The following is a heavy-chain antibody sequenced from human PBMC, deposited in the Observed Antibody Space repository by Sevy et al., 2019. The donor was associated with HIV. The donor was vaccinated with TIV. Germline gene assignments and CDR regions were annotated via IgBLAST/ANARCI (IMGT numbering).Heavy chain of an antibody. CDR3: ARDLRILLWSYFDY. J-gene: IGHJ4*02. D-gene: IGHD5-18*01. V-gene: IGHV4-61*01. CDR2: IYYSGST. CDR1: GGSVSSGSYY. Sequence: SETLSLTCTVSGGSVSSGSYYWSWIRQPPGKGLEWIGYIYYSGSTNYNPSLKSRVTISVDTSKNQFSLKLSSVTAADTAVYYCARDLRILLWSYFDYWGQGTLVTVSS.